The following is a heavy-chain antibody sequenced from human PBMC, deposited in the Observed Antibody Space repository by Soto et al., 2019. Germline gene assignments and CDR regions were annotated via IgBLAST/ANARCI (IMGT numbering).Heavy chain of an antibody. CDR1: GGSFSGPN. CDR2: INHSGST. V-gene: IGHV4-34*01. Sequence: QVQLQQWGAGLLKPSETLSLACAVYGGSFSGPNWSWIRQPPGKGLEWIGEINHSGSTNYNPTLKSRVTISIDMSKNQYALKVSSVTAADTAVYYCARGWGFGFDPWGQGILVTVSS. J-gene: IGHJ5*02. D-gene: IGHD3-10*01. CDR3: ARGWGFGFDP.